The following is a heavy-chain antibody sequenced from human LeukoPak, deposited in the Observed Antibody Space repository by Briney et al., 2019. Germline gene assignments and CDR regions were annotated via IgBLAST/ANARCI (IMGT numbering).Heavy chain of an antibody. CDR1: RLTLSPSV. J-gene: IGHJ4*02. CDR3: AKGQWLLSQGPSDY. CDR2: ISVFGGGT. V-gene: IGHV3-23*01. Sequence: VWALSLSCAASRLTLSPSVMNGVGPAPPKGLEWIAGISVFGGGTYYADSLQGRGTISRDNAKETIYLQMNSLRAEDTALYYCAKGQWLLSQGPSDYWGQGTLVTVSS. D-gene: IGHD6-19*01.